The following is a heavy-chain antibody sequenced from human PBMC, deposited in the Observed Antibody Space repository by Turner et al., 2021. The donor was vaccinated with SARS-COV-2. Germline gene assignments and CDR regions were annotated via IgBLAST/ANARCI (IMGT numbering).Heavy chain of an antibody. J-gene: IGHJ4*02. CDR1: VCTVRSNY. Sequence: EVQQVGSGGSLIQPGGPLRPSCAASVCTVRSNYMSWVRQAPGKGLGWVTVIYGDGSTFYADSMKGRFTISRDDSKNTLYLQMNSLGAEDTACYYCARELGCLRFDYWGQGTLVTVSS. D-gene: IGHD6-13*01. CDR3: ARELGCLRFDY. CDR2: IYGDGST. V-gene: IGHV3-53*01.